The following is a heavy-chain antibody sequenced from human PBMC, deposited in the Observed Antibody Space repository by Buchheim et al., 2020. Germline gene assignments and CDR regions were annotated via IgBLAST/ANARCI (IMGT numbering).Heavy chain of an antibody. CDR2: INEDGSFT. D-gene: IGHD1-26*01. V-gene: IGHV3-74*01. J-gene: IGHJ4*02. CDR3: ARDLSGSQDY. CDR1: GFTLRNKW. Sequence: EVQLEESGGGLVQPGGSLRLSCAASGFTLRNKWMHWVRQAPGKGLEWVSRINEDGSFTNYADSVKGRFTISRDNAENTLYLQMTSLRVEDTAMYYCARDLSGSQDYWGQGTL.